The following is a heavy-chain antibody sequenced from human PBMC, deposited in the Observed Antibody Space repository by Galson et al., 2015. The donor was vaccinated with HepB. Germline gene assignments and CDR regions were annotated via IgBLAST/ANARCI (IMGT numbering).Heavy chain of an antibody. J-gene: IGHJ4*02. CDR2: ISGSGGRT. D-gene: IGHD4-17*01. V-gene: IGHV3-23*01. CDR3: AKGGYGTVTTRWVDY. CDR1: GFTFSSYA. Sequence: SLRLSCAASGFTFSSYAMSWVRQAPGKGLEWVSTISGSGGRTYYADSVKGRFTISRDSSKNTLYLQMNSLRAEDTAVYYCAKGGYGTVTTRWVDYWGQGTLVTVSS.